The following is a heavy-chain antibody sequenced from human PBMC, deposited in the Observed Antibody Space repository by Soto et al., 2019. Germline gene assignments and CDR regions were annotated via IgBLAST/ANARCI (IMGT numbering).Heavy chain of an antibody. CDR1: GGSISSSNW. CDR3: AREYSSSSPWFDP. J-gene: IGHJ5*02. V-gene: IGHV4-4*02. Sequence: PSETLSLTCAVSGGSISSSNWWSWVRQPPGKGLEWIGEIYHSGSTNYNPSLKSRVTISVDKSKNQFSLKLSSVTAADTAVYYCAREYSSSSPWFDPWGQGTLVTVSS. D-gene: IGHD6-6*01. CDR2: IYHSGST.